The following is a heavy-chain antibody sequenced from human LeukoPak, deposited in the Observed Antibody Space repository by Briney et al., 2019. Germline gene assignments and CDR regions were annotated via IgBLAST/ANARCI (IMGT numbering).Heavy chain of an antibody. V-gene: IGHV3-15*01. Sequence: PGGSLRLSCAASGLTFTNAWMSWVRQAPGKGLEWVGRIKSKYDGGTTEYAAPVKGRFTISRDDSKNTLFLQMNSLKTEDTAVYYCSTIGGGYSDYAWGQGTLVTVSS. CDR1: GLTFTNAW. D-gene: IGHD5-12*01. CDR2: IKSKYDGGTT. J-gene: IGHJ5*02. CDR3: STIGGGYSDYA.